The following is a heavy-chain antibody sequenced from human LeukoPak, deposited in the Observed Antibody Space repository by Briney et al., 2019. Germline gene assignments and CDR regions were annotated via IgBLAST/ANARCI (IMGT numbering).Heavy chain of an antibody. CDR3: AKGDYDFWSGSFDY. CDR2: ISGSGGDT. J-gene: IGHJ4*02. Sequence: GGSLRLSCAASGFAFSSYAMSWVRQAPGKGLEWVSAISGSGGDTWYADSVRGRFTISRDNSKNTLYMQVNSLRAEDTAVYYCAKGDYDFWSGSFDYWGQGTLVTVSS. D-gene: IGHD3-3*01. CDR1: GFAFSSYA. V-gene: IGHV3-23*01.